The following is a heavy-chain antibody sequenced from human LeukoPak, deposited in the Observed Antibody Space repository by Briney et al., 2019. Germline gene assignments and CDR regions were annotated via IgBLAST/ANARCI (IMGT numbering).Heavy chain of an antibody. V-gene: IGHV3-30-3*01. CDR3: ARTLYRNVDIVATISTGNFDY. D-gene: IGHD5-12*01. J-gene: IGHJ4*02. CDR2: ISYDGNNK. CDR1: GFTFINYA. Sequence: PGGSLRLSCAASGFTFINYAMNWVRQAPGRGLEWVAIISYDGNNKYYADSVKGRFTISRDNSKNTLYLQMNSLRAEDTAVYYCARTLYRNVDIVATISTGNFDYWGQGTLVTVSS.